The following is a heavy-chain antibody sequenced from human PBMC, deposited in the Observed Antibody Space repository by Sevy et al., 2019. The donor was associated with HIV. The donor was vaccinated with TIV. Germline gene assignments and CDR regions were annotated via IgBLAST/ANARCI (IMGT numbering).Heavy chain of an antibody. V-gene: IGHV3-23*01. D-gene: IGHD3-3*01. CDR1: GFTFSSYA. Sequence: GGSLRLSCAASGFTFSSYAMSWVRQAPGKGLEWVSAISCSGGSTYYADSVKGRFTISRDNSKNTLYLQMNSLRAEDTAVYYCAKGQSITIFGVVTPNFDYWGQGTLVTVSS. CDR3: AKGQSITIFGVVTPNFDY. CDR2: ISCSGGST. J-gene: IGHJ4*02.